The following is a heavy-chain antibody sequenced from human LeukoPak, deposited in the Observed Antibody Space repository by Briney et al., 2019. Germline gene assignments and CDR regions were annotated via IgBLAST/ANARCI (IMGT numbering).Heavy chain of an antibody. V-gene: IGHV1-69*01. D-gene: IGHD3-22*01. CDR1: GDTFTSYA. CDR3: ARDPATDYYDSSGSPNPTNCFDY. CDR2: IIPIFGIA. Sequence: GSSVKVSCKASGDTFTSYAISWVRQAPGQGLEWMGGIIPIFGIANYAQKFQGRVTITADESTSTAYMELSSLRSEDTAVYYCARDPATDYYDSSGSPNPTNCFDYWGQGTLVTVSS. J-gene: IGHJ4*02.